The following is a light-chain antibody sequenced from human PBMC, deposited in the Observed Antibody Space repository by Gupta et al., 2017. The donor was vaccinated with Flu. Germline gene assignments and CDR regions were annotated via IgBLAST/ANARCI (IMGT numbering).Light chain of an antibody. J-gene: IGKJ1*01. Sequence: DIQMTHSPPSLSASVGDRVTITCRARRGIKTYLNWYQQKPGTAPQLLIHTASSLQSGVPSRFSGSGSGTDFSLTISSLQPEDFASYYCQQSYSAPRTFGQGTRVEV. CDR1: RGIKTY. V-gene: IGKV1-39*01. CDR3: QQSYSAPRT. CDR2: TAS.